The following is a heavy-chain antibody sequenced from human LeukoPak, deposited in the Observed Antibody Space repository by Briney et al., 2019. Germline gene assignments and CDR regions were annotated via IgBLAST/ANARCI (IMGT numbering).Heavy chain of an antibody. CDR1: GGSISYYY. V-gene: IGHV4-4*07. Sequence: SETLSLTCTVSGGSISYYYWNWIRQPAGKGLEWIGRIYTSGRTYYNPSLKSRVSMSVDTSKNQFSLKLSSVTAADTAVFYCARADLLHYYMDVWGKGTTVTVSS. J-gene: IGHJ6*03. CDR2: IYTSGRT. D-gene: IGHD2-15*01. CDR3: ARADLLHYYMDV.